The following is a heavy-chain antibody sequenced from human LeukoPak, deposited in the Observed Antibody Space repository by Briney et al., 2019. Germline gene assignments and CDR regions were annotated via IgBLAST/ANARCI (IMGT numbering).Heavy chain of an antibody. V-gene: IGHV3-23*01. Sequence: PGGSLRLSCAASGFTFSSYAMSWVRQAPGKGLEWVSAISGSGGSTYYADSVKGRFTISRGNSKNTVYLQMNSLRAEDTAVYYCAKVGWDQYYFDYWGQGNLVTVSS. J-gene: IGHJ4*02. D-gene: IGHD6-19*01. CDR3: AKVGWDQYYFDY. CDR2: ISGSGGST. CDR1: GFTFSSYA.